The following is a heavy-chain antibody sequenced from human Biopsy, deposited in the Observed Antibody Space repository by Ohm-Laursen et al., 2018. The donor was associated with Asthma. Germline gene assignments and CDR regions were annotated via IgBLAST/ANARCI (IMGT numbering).Heavy chain of an antibody. D-gene: IGHD3-22*01. J-gene: IGHJ4*02. Sequence: SLRLSCSPSGFAVSRDHMFWVRQAPGKGLEWVSVIYSGGTSHTADSMRGRFTISRDYSKNTLYLQMHSLRAEDTAVYYCSRGDSSNWSHYYFDYWGQGTLVTVSS. CDR1: GFAVSRDH. CDR3: SRGDSSNWSHYYFDY. V-gene: IGHV3-53*01. CDR2: IYSGGTS.